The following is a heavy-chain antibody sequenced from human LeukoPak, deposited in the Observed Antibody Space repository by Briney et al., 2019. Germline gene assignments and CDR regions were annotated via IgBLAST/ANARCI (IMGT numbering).Heavy chain of an antibody. CDR2: ISNDGTNK. CDR3: AKEKYRGYSYGSGDY. V-gene: IGHV3-30*18. D-gene: IGHD5-18*01. J-gene: IGHJ4*02. Sequence: GGSLRLSCAASGFTFSSYGMHWVRQAPGKGLEWEAAISNDGTNKYYADSVKGRFTVSRDNSKNTLYLQMSSLRPEDTAVYYCAKEKYRGYSYGSGDYWGQGTLVTVSS. CDR1: GFTFSSYG.